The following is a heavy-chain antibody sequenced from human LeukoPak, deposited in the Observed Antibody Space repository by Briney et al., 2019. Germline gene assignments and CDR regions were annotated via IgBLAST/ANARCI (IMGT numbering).Heavy chain of an antibody. CDR2: INHSGST. CDR1: GGSFSGYY. CDR3: ARGGYGNQNEAFDY. Sequence: PSETLSLTCAVYGGSFSGYYWSWIRQPPGKGLEWIGEINHSGSTNYNPSLKSRVTISVDKSKNQFSLKLSSVTAADTAVYYCARGGYGNQNEAFDYWGQGTLVTVSS. J-gene: IGHJ4*02. V-gene: IGHV4-34*01. D-gene: IGHD5-18*01.